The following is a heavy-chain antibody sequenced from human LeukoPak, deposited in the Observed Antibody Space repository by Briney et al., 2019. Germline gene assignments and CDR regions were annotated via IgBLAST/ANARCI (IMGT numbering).Heavy chain of an antibody. CDR1: GFTVRSSY. J-gene: IGHJ4*02. CDR3: ARAWDSSGYYYPY. CDR2: IYSGGST. Sequence: PGGSLRLSCAASGFTVRSSYMIWVRQAPGKGLEWVSLIYSGGSTYYADSVKGRFTISRDNSKNTLYLQMNSLRAEDSAVYYCARAWDSSGYYYPYWGQGTLVTVSS. D-gene: IGHD3-22*01. V-gene: IGHV3-53*01.